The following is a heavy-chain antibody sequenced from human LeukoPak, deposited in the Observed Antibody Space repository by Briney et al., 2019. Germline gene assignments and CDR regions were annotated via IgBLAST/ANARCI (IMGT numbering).Heavy chain of an antibody. Sequence: ASVKVSCKASGYTFTSYGISWVRQAPGQGLEWLGWISIYNGNTHYAQKLQCRVTMTTDTSTTTAYMELRSLRSDDTAVYYCARDYRTGFDYWGQGTLVTVSS. CDR3: ARDYRTGFDY. J-gene: IGHJ4*02. CDR1: GYTFTSYG. D-gene: IGHD7-27*01. V-gene: IGHV1-18*01. CDR2: ISIYNGNT.